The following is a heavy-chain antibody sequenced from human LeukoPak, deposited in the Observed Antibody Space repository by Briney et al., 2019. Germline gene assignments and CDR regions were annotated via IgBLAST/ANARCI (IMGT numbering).Heavy chain of an antibody. Sequence: GGSLRLSCAVSGFTFSSYAMSWVRQAPGKGLEWVSGISGSGGSTYYADSVKGRFTISRDNSKNTLYLQMNSLRAEDTAVYYCAKFRLVGEFDYWGQGTLVTVSS. CDR2: ISGSGGST. CDR3: AKFRLVGEFDY. CDR1: GFTFSSYA. J-gene: IGHJ4*02. D-gene: IGHD3-10*01. V-gene: IGHV3-23*01.